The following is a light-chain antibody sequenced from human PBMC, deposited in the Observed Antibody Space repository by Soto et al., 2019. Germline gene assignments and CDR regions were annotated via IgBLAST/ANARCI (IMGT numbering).Light chain of an antibody. CDR3: QQYNKWPLWT. J-gene: IGKJ1*01. CDR1: QSVSNN. Sequence: EIVLTQSPATLSVSPGARAPLSCRASQSVSNNLAWFQQRPGQAPSLLIYGASTRATGIPARFSGSGSGTEFTLTITSLQSEDFAVYYCQQYNKWPLWTFGQGTKVDIK. V-gene: IGKV3-15*01. CDR2: GAS.